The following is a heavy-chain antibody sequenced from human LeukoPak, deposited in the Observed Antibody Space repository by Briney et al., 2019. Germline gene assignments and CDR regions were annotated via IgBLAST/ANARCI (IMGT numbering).Heavy chain of an antibody. J-gene: IGHJ6*02. Sequence: EASVKVSCKASGYTFTGYYMHWVRQAPGQGLEWMGWINPNSGGTNYAQNSQGWVTMTRDTSISAAYMELSRLKSDDTAVYYCARDLWPSYYNSSHYGMDVWGQGTTVTVSS. CDR1: GYTFTGYY. CDR2: INPNSGGT. V-gene: IGHV1-2*04. D-gene: IGHD3-22*01. CDR3: ARDLWPSYYNSSHYGMDV.